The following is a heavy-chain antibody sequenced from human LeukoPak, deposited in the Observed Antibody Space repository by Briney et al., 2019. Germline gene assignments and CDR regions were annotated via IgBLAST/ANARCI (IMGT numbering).Heavy chain of an antibody. CDR1: GFIVSDNY. CDR3: ARGRLPNGADN. CDR2: IYPDGRA. D-gene: IGHD2-21*02. J-gene: IGHJ4*02. Sequence: VGSLRLSCVASGFIVSDNYMSWIRQAPGKEPQWVSIIYPDGRAFYADSVKGRFTTSRDNSRNTLYLQMNSLRADDTALYYCARGRLPNGADNWGQGTLVTVSS. V-gene: IGHV3-53*01.